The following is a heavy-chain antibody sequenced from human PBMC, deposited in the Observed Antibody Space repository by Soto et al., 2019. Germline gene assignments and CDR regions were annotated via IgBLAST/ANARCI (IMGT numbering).Heavy chain of an antibody. J-gene: IGHJ6*02. D-gene: IGHD3-3*01. V-gene: IGHV1-8*01. CDR2: LNPNSGNT. CDR1: GYTFTSYD. CDR3: ARPRSGSYYYGMDV. Sequence: QVQLVQSGAEVKKPGASVKVSCKASGYTFTSYDINWVRQATGQGLEWMGWLNPNSGNTGYAQKYQGRVTMTRNTSIITAYMELSSLRSEDTAVYYCARPRSGSYYYGMDVWGQETVVTVSS.